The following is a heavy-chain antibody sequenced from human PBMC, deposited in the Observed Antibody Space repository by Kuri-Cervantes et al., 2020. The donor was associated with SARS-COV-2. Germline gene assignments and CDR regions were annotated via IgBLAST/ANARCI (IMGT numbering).Heavy chain of an antibody. D-gene: IGHD2-2*01. CDR3: ARSDRTCLTDSCYSSPESAWYFDV. CDR1: GGSVTETLFY. J-gene: IGHJ2*01. V-gene: IGHV4-39*07. Sequence: SETLSLTCTVSGGSVTETLFYWGWIRQPPGKGLEWIGSIYYSGSFYYNPSLKSRVTVSVDTSKNQFSVSLRSVTAADTAVYFCARSDRTCLTDSCYSSPESAWYFDVWGRGTPVTVSS. CDR2: IYYSGSF.